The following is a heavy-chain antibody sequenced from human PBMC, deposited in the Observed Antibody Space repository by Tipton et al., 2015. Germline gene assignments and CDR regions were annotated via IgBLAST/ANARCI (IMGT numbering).Heavy chain of an antibody. D-gene: IGHD3-22*01. CDR3: AREVWYNDSTGYDY. Sequence: TLSLICTVSGGSFSNQYWSWIRQSPGKGLEWIGYVYSSGSTNYNPSLKSRVTMSVDTSKNQFSLHLSSVTAADTAVYYCAREVWYNDSTGYDYWGQGTLVTVSS. V-gene: IGHV4-59*11. J-gene: IGHJ4*02. CDR1: GGSFSNQY. CDR2: VYSSGST.